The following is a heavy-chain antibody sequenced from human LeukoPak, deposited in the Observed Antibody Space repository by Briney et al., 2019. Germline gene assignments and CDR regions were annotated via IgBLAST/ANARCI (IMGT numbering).Heavy chain of an antibody. CDR2: ISYHGNDK. V-gene: IGHV3-30-3*01. Sequence: PGGSLRLSCAASGFAFSNYAMHWVRQAPGKGLEWVAVISYHGNDKYFADSVRGRFTISRDNSKNTLYLEMSSLRPEDTAVYYCARAGVDVVLGPSGGSPYNWFDPWGQGTLVTVSS. CDR3: ARAGVDVVLGPSGGSPYNWFDP. D-gene: IGHD2-8*01. J-gene: IGHJ5*02. CDR1: GFAFSNYA.